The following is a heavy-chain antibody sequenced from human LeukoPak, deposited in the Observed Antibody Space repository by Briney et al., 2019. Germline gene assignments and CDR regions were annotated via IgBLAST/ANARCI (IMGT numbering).Heavy chain of an antibody. CDR3: AKAYGDSPAYYYFDY. CDR2: ISGSGGST. J-gene: IGHJ4*02. CDR1: GFTFSTYA. D-gene: IGHD4-17*01. V-gene: IGHV3-23*01. Sequence: GGSLRLSCAASGFTFSTYAMSWVRQAPGKGLEWVSAISGSGGSTYYADSVKGRFTISRDNFKNTLFLQMNSLRAEDTAVYYCAKAYGDSPAYYYFDYRGQGTLVTVFS.